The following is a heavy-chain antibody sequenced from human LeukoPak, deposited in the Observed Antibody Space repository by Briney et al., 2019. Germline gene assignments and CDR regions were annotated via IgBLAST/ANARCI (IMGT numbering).Heavy chain of an antibody. CDR2: INPNSGGT. D-gene: IGHD3-22*01. V-gene: IGHV1-2*02. CDR3: ARVFTAPYYYDSSGYPSDY. J-gene: IGHJ4*02. Sequence: ASVKVSCKASGYTFTGYYMHWVRQAPGQGLEWMGWINPNSGGTNYAQKFQGRVTMTRDTSISTAYMELRSLRSDDTAVYYCARVFTAPYYYDSSGYPSDYWGQGTLVTVSS. CDR1: GYTFTGYY.